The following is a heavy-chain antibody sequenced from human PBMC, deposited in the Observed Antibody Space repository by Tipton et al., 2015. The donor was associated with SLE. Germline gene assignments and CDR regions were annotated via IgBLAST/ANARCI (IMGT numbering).Heavy chain of an antibody. CDR2: ISSSSSYI. CDR3: ARGYYYDSSGYYYDFDY. J-gene: IGHJ4*02. V-gene: IGHV3-21*03. Sequence: SLRLSCAASGFTFSSYSMNWVRQAPGKELEWVSSISSSSSYIYYADSVKGRFTISRDNAKNSLYLQMNSLRAEDTAVYYCARGYYYDSSGYYYDFDYWGQGTLVTVSS. D-gene: IGHD3-22*01. CDR1: GFTFSSYS.